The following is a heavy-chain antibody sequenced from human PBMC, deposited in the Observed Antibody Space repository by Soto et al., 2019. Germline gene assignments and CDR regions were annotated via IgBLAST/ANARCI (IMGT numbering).Heavy chain of an antibody. CDR3: ARVPFVNFGDSVPFDY. CDR2: VNPNSGNT. J-gene: IGHJ4*02. V-gene: IGHV1-8*01. D-gene: IGHD4-17*01. CDR1: GFTFTCYD. Sequence: ASVKVSCKTSGFTFTCYDINWVRLATGQGLEWMGWVNPNSGNTDYAQKFQGRVTMTRNTSITTAYMELSSLRSEDTAVYYCARVPFVNFGDSVPFDYWGQGTLVTVSS.